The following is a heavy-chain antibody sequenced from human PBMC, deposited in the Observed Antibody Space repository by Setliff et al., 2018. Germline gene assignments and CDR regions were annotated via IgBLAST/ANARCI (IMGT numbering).Heavy chain of an antibody. Sequence: ASVKVSCKASGYTFTGYYMHWVRQAPGQGLEWMGWINPNSGGTNYAQKFQGWVTMTRDTSISTAYMELSSLRSEDTAVYYCAAPDTPRPIAYGNGWYYLDYWGQGTLVTVSS. D-gene: IGHD6-19*01. CDR1: GYTFTGYY. J-gene: IGHJ4*02. CDR2: INPNSGGT. V-gene: IGHV1-2*04. CDR3: AAPDTPRPIAYGNGWYYLDY.